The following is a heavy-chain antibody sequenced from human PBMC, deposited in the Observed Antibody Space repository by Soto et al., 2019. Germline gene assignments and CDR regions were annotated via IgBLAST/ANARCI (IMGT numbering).Heavy chain of an antibody. CDR2: ISDSGSNT. V-gene: IGHV3-23*01. D-gene: IGHD6-6*01. CDR3: AKEARRIAVRQENWFDS. J-gene: IGHJ5*01. Sequence: EVQVLESGGGLVQPGGSLRLSCAASGFTFSNYAMSWVRQAPGKGLEWVSSISDSGSNTYYADSVKGRFTISRDNSKNTLYLQMNSLRGEDTATYYCAKEARRIAVRQENWFDSWGQGTLVTVSS. CDR1: GFTFSNYA.